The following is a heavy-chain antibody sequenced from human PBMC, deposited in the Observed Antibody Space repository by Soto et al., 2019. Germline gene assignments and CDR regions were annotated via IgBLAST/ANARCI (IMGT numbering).Heavy chain of an antibody. D-gene: IGHD2-15*01. V-gene: IGHV1-8*01. CDR2: MNPSSGNT. J-gene: IGHJ6*03. Sequence: QVQLVQSGAEVKKPGASVTVSCKASGYSFPSYDIYWVRQAAGQGLEWMGWMNPSSGNTGYPQKFQGRVTMTRSTPINTAFMEMSGLTYEDTAVYYCARGYSGQNNYYMDVWGKGTTVTVSS. CDR1: GYSFPSYD. CDR3: ARGYSGQNNYYMDV.